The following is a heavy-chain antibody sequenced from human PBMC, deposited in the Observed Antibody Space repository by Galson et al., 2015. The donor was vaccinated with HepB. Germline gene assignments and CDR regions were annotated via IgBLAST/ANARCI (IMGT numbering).Heavy chain of an antibody. D-gene: IGHD2-2*01. Sequence: SLRLSCAASGFTLSPYWMTWVRQGPGKGLEWVATISPDAREKYYVDSVKDRFAISRDNAKNSLFLQMTSLRADDTAVYYCTRELPTSPPLYWGPGTRVTVSS. J-gene: IGHJ4*02. CDR3: TRELPTSPPLY. CDR1: GFTLSPYW. CDR2: ISPDAREK. V-gene: IGHV3-7*04.